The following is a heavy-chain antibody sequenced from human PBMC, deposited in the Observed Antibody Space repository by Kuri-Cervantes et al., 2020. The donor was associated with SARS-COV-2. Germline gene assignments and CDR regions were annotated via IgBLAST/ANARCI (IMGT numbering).Heavy chain of an antibody. CDR3: ARGYYDFWSGYGGYAFDI. CDR2: IYTSGST. CDR1: GGSISSYY. Sequence: SETLSLTCTVSGGSISSYYWSWIRQPAGKGLEWIGRIYTSGSTNYNPSLKSRVTMSVDTSKNQFSLKLSSVTAADTAVYYCARGYYDFWSGYGGYAFDIWGQGTMVTVSS. V-gene: IGHV4-4*07. J-gene: IGHJ3*02. D-gene: IGHD3-3*01.